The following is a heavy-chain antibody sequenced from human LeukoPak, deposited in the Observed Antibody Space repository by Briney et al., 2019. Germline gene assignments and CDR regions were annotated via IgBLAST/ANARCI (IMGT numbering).Heavy chain of an antibody. CDR2: INPNNGGT. CDR1: GDTFTDYY. Sequence: ASVKVSCKASGDTFTDYYMHWVRQAPGQGLEWMGWINPNNGGTNYAQKFQDRVTMTRDTSISTAYMELSRLRSDDTAVYYCANSDSSGYYVYWGQGTLVTVSS. D-gene: IGHD3-22*01. V-gene: IGHV1-2*02. J-gene: IGHJ4*02. CDR3: ANSDSSGYYVY.